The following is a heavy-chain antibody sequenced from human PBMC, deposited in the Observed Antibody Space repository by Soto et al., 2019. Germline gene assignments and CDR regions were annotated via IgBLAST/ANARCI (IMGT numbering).Heavy chain of an antibody. Sequence: PSETLCLSCAASNFSFSTEYFWGWLRQPPGKGLGWIGSIHQSGSPYYNPSLKSRLTISIDKSKKQLSLKMSSVTAADTAVYYCAIGTPRGIIPSFDSGGQESRVTVPS. V-gene: IGHV4-38-2*01. CDR1: NFSFSTEYF. CDR3: AIGTPRGIIPSFDS. CDR2: IHQSGSP. D-gene: IGHD3-10*01. J-gene: IGHJ4*02.